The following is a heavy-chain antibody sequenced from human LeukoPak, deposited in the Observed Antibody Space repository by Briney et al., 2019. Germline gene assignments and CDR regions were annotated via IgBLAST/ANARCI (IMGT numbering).Heavy chain of an antibody. Sequence: GGSLRLSCAASGFTFSSYGMHWVRQAPGKGLEWVAVISYDGSSKYYADSVKGRFTISRDNSKNTLYPQMNSLRAEDTAVYYCAKGGSYLDHFDYWGQGTLVTVSS. CDR1: GFTFSSYG. V-gene: IGHV3-30*18. CDR2: ISYDGSSK. D-gene: IGHD1-26*01. J-gene: IGHJ4*02. CDR3: AKGGSYLDHFDY.